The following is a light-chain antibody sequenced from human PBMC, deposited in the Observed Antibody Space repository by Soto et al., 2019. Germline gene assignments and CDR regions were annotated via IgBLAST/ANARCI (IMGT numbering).Light chain of an antibody. CDR2: DVS. Sequence: SALTQPASVSGSPGQSITISCTGTSSDVGGYNYVSWYQQHPGKAPKLMIYDVSNRPSGVSNRFSGPKSGNTASLTISGLQAEDEADYYCNSYTSSSSYVFGTGTKVTVL. CDR3: NSYTSSSSYV. CDR1: SSDVGGYNY. J-gene: IGLJ1*01. V-gene: IGLV2-14*01.